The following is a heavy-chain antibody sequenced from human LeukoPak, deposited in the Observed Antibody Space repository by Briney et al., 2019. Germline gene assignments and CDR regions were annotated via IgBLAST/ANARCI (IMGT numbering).Heavy chain of an antibody. D-gene: IGHD6-13*01. J-gene: IGHJ4*02. CDR2: TYYRSQWYN. V-gene: IGHV6-1*01. CDR3: VRLVGNSWLDY. CDR1: GDDASTNKAT. Sequence: SQTLPLTCAISGDDASTNKATWNWLRQSPSRGLEWLGRTYYRSQWYNDYAVSVKSRITITPDTSTNQFSLHLNSVTPDDTAVYYCVRLVGNSWLDYWGQGTLVTVSS.